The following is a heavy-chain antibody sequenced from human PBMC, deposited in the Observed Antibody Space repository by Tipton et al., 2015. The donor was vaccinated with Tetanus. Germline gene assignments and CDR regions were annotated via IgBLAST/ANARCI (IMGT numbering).Heavy chain of an antibody. CDR1: GFTFSDHY. J-gene: IGHJ5*02. D-gene: IGHD2-2*01. Sequence: GSLRLSCVASGFTFSDHYMSWIRQAPGKGLEWVSYINSSGKTVHYADAVKGRFTISRDSAKNSLYLQMNSLRADDTAVYYCARKHASCYGGCWFDPWGQGTLVTVSS. CDR2: INSSGKTV. V-gene: IGHV3-11*01. CDR3: ARKHASCYGGCWFDP.